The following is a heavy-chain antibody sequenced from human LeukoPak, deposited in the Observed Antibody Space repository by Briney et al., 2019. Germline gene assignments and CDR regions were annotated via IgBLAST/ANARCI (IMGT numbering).Heavy chain of an antibody. V-gene: IGHV3-7*01. CDR1: GFTFSSYW. CDR3: ARQGSYSYGPSRDY. D-gene: IGHD5-18*01. Sequence: GGSLRLSCAASGFTFSSYWMSWVRQAPGKGLEWVANIKQDGSEKYYVDSVKGRFTISRDNAKNSLYLQMNSLRAEDTAVYYCARQGSYSYGPSRDYWGQGTLVTVSS. CDR2: IKQDGSEK. J-gene: IGHJ4*02.